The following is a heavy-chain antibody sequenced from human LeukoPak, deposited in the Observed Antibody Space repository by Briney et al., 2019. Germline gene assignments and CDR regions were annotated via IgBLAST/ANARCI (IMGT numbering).Heavy chain of an antibody. CDR2: ISADGGST. J-gene: IGHJ4*02. CDR3: AQEQFSHTSNYFDN. Sequence: GGSLRLPCAASGFMFDDYAMHWVRQAPGKGLEWVSLISADGGSTFYADSVKGRFTISRDNNNNSLSLQMNSLTTEDTAFYYCAQEQFSHTSNYFDNWGQGLLVTVSS. CDR1: GFMFDDYA. V-gene: IGHV3-43*02. D-gene: IGHD5-24*01.